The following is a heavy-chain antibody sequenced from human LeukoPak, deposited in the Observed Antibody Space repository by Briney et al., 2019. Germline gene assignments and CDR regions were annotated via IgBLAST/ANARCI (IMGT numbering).Heavy chain of an antibody. V-gene: IGHV3-7*01. CDR1: GFTFSTYW. J-gene: IGHJ5*02. CDR2: ISPDGGVQ. D-gene: IGHD2-15*01. CDR3: GGNLVAAAPGDA. Sequence: PGGSLRLSCAASGFTFSTYWMTWVRQAPGKGLEWVANISPDGGVQSYVDSVKGRFSISRDNAKNSLYLQMHSLRAEDTAVYYCGGNLVAAAPGDAWGQGTLVPVSS.